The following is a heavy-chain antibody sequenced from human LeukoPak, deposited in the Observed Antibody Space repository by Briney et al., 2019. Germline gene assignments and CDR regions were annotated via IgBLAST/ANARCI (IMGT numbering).Heavy chain of an antibody. D-gene: IGHD3-22*01. CDR3: ARAGYYDSSGYYYYYGMDV. Sequence: GGSLRLSCAASGFTFSTYHMNWVRQAPGKGLEWVSYICSSGSTIYYADSVKGRFTISRDNAKNSLYLQMSSLRAEDTAVYYCARAGYYDSSGYYYYYGMDVWGQGTTVTVSS. CDR1: GFTFSTYH. CDR2: ICSSGSTI. J-gene: IGHJ6*02. V-gene: IGHV3-48*03.